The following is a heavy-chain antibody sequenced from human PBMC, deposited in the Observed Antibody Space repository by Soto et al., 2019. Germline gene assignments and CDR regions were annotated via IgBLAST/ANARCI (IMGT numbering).Heavy chain of an antibody. Sequence: QVQLVQSGTEVKKPGASVKVSCKTSGYTFTTYGISWVRQAPGQGLEWMGWINGYNGITKYGQNVQGRVTMTIDTSTSTAYMELRSLRSDDTAVYYCARDVGVVVVPEDAFEMWGQGTMVTVSS. CDR1: GYTFTTYG. CDR2: INGYNGIT. J-gene: IGHJ3*02. V-gene: IGHV1-18*01. D-gene: IGHD3-22*01. CDR3: ARDVGVVVVPEDAFEM.